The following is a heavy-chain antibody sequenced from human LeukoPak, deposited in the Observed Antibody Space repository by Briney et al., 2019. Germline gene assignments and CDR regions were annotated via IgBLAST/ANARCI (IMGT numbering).Heavy chain of an antibody. CDR2: INHSGST. D-gene: IGHD6-13*01. Sequence: SETLSLTCAVYGGSFCGYYWSWIRQPPGKGLEWIGEINHSGSTNYNPSLKSRVNISVDTSKNQFSLKLSSVTAADTAVYYCARLSWYSSSWGQGTLVTVSS. CDR3: ARLSWYSSS. J-gene: IGHJ4*02. CDR1: GGSFCGYY. V-gene: IGHV4-34*01.